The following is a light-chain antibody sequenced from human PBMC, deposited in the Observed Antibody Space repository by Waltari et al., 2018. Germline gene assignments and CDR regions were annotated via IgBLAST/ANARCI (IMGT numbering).Light chain of an antibody. Sequence: QSALTQPASVSGSPGQSITISCTGSSNNLGTYTLFSWYQQYPGKAPKLMIYEGTERPSGVSNRFSGSKSGNTASLTISGLQAEDEADYYCCSYAGSTTFLYVFGTGTKVTVL. V-gene: IGLV2-23*01. J-gene: IGLJ1*01. CDR3: CSYAGSTTFLYV. CDR2: EGT. CDR1: SNNLGTYTL.